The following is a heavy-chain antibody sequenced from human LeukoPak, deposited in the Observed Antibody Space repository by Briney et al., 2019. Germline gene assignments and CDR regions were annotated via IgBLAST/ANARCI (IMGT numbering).Heavy chain of an antibody. V-gene: IGHV3-11*06. CDR3: ARNRVMVTSWFDP. CDR2: ISSSSTYT. CDR1: GFTFSDYY. Sequence: GGSLRLSGAASGFTFSDYYMSWIRQAPGKGLEWVSYISSSSTYTNHADSVKGRFTISRDNAKNSLYLQMNSLRAEDTAVYYCARNRVMVTSWFDPWGQGTLVTVSS. D-gene: IGHD5-18*01. J-gene: IGHJ5*02.